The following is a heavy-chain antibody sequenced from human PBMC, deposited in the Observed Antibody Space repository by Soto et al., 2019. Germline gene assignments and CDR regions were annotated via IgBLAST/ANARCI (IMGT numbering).Heavy chain of an antibody. D-gene: IGHD6-13*01. Sequence: SETLSLTCTVSGGSISSGGYYWTWIRQHPGKGLEWIGYNYYSGITNYNPSLKSRVTISLDTSKNQFSLKLSSVTAADTAVYYCARHSIPHIAAAGTDYWGQGTLVTVSS. V-gene: IGHV4-31*03. J-gene: IGHJ4*02. CDR2: NYYSGIT. CDR3: ARHSIPHIAAAGTDY. CDR1: GGSISSGGYY.